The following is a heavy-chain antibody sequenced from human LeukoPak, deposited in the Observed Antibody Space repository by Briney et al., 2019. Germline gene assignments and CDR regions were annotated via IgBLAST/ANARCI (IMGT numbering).Heavy chain of an antibody. CDR1: GGSISSGGYY. CDR2: IYYSGST. D-gene: IGHD4-11*01. V-gene: IGHV4-30-4*08. J-gene: IGHJ4*02. Sequence: SETLSLTFTVSGGSISSGGYYWSWIRQPPGKGLEWIGYIYYSGSTYYNPSLKSRVTISVDTSKNQFSLKLSSVTAADTAVYYCARAAPVTTDFDYWGQGTLVTVSS. CDR3: ARAAPVTTDFDY.